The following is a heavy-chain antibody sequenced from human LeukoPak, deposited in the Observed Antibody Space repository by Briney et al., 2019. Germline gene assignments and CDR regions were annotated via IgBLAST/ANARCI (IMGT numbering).Heavy chain of an antibody. CDR1: GFTFSSNA. J-gene: IGHJ4*02. CDR3: AKDVKTTVTTYLHY. V-gene: IGHV3-23*01. Sequence: PGGSLRLSCAASGFTFSSNAMCWVRQAPGKGLEWVSLISGTGGTTYYADSVKGRFTISRDNSKNTLYLQMNSLRAEDTAVYYCAKDVKTTVTTYLHYWGQGTLVTVSS. CDR2: ISGTGGTT. D-gene: IGHD4-17*01.